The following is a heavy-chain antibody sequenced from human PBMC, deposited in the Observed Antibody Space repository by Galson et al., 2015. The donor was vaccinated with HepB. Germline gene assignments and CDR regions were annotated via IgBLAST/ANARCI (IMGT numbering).Heavy chain of an antibody. D-gene: IGHD2-21*01. CDR2: IYAGDTT. CDR1: EFTVSDKY. J-gene: IGHJ5*02. V-gene: IGHV3-66*02. CDR3: ANLQNKYYGGGYRTNWFDP. Sequence: SLRLSCAASEFTVSDKYMGWVRQVPGKGLEWVSVIYAGDTTFYADSVKGRFTISRDNSKNTLYLQMNNLRPEDSSIYYCANLQNKYYGGGYRTNWFDPWGQGALVTVSS.